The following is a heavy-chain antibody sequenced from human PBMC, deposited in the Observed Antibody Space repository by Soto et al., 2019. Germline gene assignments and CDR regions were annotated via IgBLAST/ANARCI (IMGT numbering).Heavy chain of an antibody. Sequence: ETLSLTCAVSGGSISSSNWWSWVRQAPGKGLEWVSTILVGGSTHYPDSVKGRFTISRDNSKNTVFLQMNSLTAGDTAVYYCAKATATGGGAFDICGQGTMVTVSS. CDR1: GGSISSSNW. CDR2: ILVGGST. CDR3: AKATATGGGAFDI. V-gene: IGHV3-53*01. D-gene: IGHD2-8*02. J-gene: IGHJ3*02.